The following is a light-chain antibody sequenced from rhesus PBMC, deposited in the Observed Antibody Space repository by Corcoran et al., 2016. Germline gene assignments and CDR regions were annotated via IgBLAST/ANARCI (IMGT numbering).Light chain of an antibody. Sequence: DIQMTQSPSSLSASVGDTVTITCRASQGIASWLAWYQQKPGKAPKVLIYKASNLQSGVPSRFSGSGSGTDFTLTISSLQSEDFATYYCQQYSSRPYSFGQGTKVEIK. V-gene: IGKV1-22*01. CDR2: KAS. CDR3: QQYSSRPYS. CDR1: QGIASW. J-gene: IGKJ2*01.